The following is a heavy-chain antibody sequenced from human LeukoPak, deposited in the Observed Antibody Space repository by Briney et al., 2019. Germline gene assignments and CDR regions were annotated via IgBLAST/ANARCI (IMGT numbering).Heavy chain of an antibody. CDR2: LGTAGDA. Sequence: GGSLRLSCAASGFILSNYAMHWVRQPAGKGLEWVSALGTAGDAFYPGSVKGRFTISRDNAKKPLFLQMSSLRAEDTAIYYCARQSTPHGNFDYWGQGTLVTVSS. CDR1: GFILSNYA. V-gene: IGHV3-13*01. J-gene: IGHJ4*02. D-gene: IGHD5-24*01. CDR3: ARQSTPHGNFDY.